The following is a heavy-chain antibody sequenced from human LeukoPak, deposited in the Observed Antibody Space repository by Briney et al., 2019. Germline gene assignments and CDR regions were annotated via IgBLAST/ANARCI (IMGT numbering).Heavy chain of an antibody. D-gene: IGHD2-2*01. Sequence: PSETLSLTCTVSGGSISSYYWSRIRQPPGKGLEWIGYIYYSGSTNYNPSLKSRVTISVDTSKNQFSLKLSSVTAADTAVYYCAREYCSSTSCSRDAFDIWGQGTMVTVSS. CDR2: IYYSGST. CDR3: AREYCSSTSCSRDAFDI. V-gene: IGHV4-59*01. J-gene: IGHJ3*02. CDR1: GGSISSYY.